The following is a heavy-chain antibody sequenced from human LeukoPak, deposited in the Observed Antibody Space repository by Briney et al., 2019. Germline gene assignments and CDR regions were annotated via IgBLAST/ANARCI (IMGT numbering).Heavy chain of an antibody. D-gene: IGHD4-23*01. V-gene: IGHV4-34*01. CDR3: ASDPRWSHAFDI. J-gene: IGHJ3*02. Sequence: SETLSLTCAVYGGSFSGYYWSWIRQPPGKGLEWIGEINHSGSTNYNPSLKSRVTISVDTSKNQFSLKLSSGTAADTAVYYCASDPRWSHAFDIWGQGTMVTVSS. CDR2: INHSGST. CDR1: GGSFSGYY.